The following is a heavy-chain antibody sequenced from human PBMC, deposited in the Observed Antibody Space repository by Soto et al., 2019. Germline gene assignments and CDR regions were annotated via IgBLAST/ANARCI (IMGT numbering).Heavy chain of an antibody. CDR2: ISSSGSTI. J-gene: IGHJ4*02. CDR1: GFTFSDYY. CDR3: ARTHPRITGTTCPFFDY. D-gene: IGHD1-20*01. Sequence: GGSLRLSCAASGFTFSDYYMSWIRQAPGKGLEWVSYISSSGSTIYYADSVKGRFTISRDNAKNSLYLQMNSLRAEDTAVYYCARTHPRITGTTCPFFDYWGQGTLVTVSS. V-gene: IGHV3-11*01.